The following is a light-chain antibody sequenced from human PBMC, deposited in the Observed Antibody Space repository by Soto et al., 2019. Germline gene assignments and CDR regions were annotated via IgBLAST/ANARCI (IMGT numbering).Light chain of an antibody. Sequence: QSALTQPSSLSGSPGQSITISCTGTSSDVGGYKYVSWYQQHPGKAPKLMIYEVSNRPSGVSNRFSGSKSGNTASLTISGLQVEDEADYYCSSYTSSSSFVFGTGTKVTVL. CDR2: EVS. V-gene: IGLV2-14*01. J-gene: IGLJ1*01. CDR3: SSYTSSSSFV. CDR1: SSDVGGYKY.